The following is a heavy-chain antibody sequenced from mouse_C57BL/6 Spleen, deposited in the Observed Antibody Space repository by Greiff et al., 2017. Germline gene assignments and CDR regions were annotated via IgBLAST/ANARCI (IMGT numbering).Heavy chain of an antibody. CDR3: AYYSNWYFDV. V-gene: IGHV5-17*01. CDR2: ISSGSSTI. Sequence: EVHLVESGGGLVKPGGSLKLSCAASGFTFSDYGMHWVRQAPEKGLEWVAYISSGSSTIYYADTVKGRFTISRDNAKNTLFLQRTSLRSEDTAMYYCAYYSNWYFDVWGTGTTVTVSS. J-gene: IGHJ1*03. CDR1: GFTFSDYG. D-gene: IGHD2-5*01.